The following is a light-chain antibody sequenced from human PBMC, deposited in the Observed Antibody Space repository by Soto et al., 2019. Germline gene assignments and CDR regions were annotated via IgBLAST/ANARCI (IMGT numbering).Light chain of an antibody. CDR1: QSISSW. J-gene: IGKJ1*01. V-gene: IGKV1-5*01. Sequence: DIPMTQSPSTLSASVGGRVTITCRASQSISSWLAWYQQKPGKAPKLLIYDASSLESGVTSRCSGSGSGTEFTLTISSLQPDDFATYCCQQYNSYSQGTFGQWTKFEIK. CDR3: QQYNSYSQGT. CDR2: DAS.